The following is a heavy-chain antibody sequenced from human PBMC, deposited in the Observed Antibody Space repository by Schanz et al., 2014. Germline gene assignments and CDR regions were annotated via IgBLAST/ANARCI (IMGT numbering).Heavy chain of an antibody. CDR2: ISARGEVS. V-gene: IGHV3-23*04. J-gene: IGHJ3*02. CDR1: GFNFYTSA. Sequence: EVRLVESGGGLVQPGGSLRLSCVASGFNFYTSAMTWVRQAPGKGLEWVSVISARGEVSKYSDSVKGRFIVSRDNSRATLFLQMDSLRAADTAVYYCAKAKSSAHGAFDIWGQGTMVTVSS. CDR3: AKAKSSAHGAFDI.